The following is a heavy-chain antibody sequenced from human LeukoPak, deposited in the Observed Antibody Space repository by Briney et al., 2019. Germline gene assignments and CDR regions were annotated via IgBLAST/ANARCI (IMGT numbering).Heavy chain of an antibody. J-gene: IGHJ4*02. D-gene: IGHD3-22*01. CDR2: ISGSGGST. V-gene: IGHV3-23*01. CDR3: AKDDAIVVVAIPGY. CDR1: GFTFSDHF. Sequence: GGSLRLSCAVSGFTFSDHFLDWVRQAPGKGLEWVSAISGSGGSTYYADSVKGRFTISRDNSKNTLYLQMNSLRAEDTAVYYCAKDDAIVVVAIPGYWGQGTLVTVSS.